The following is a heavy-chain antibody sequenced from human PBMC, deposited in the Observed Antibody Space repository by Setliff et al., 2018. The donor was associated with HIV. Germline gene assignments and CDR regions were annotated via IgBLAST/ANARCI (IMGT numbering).Heavy chain of an antibody. D-gene: IGHD6-13*01. CDR1: GYTFTDYY. J-gene: IGHJ4*02. V-gene: IGHV1-2*02. Sequence: ASVKVSCKASGYTFTDYYMQWVRQAPGQGLEWMGWINPKSGGTNYIQKFQGRVTMTRDTSISTVYMELRRLRSDGTAVYYCTKSRSNSYTSSWAFDYWGQGTLVTVSS. CDR3: TKSRSNSYTSSWAFDY. CDR2: INPKSGGT.